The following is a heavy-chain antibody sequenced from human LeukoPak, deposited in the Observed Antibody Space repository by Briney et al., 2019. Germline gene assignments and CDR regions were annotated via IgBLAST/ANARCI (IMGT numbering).Heavy chain of an antibody. CDR3: AKDGGELTFNY. D-gene: IGHD3-16*01. CDR1: GFTFSSSA. Sequence: PGGSLRLSCAASGFTFSSSAMSWVRQAPGKGLEWVSAISGSGGSTHYTDSVKRRFTISRDNSKNPLFLQMSSLSAEDTAVYYCAKDGGELTFNYWGQGTLVTVSS. J-gene: IGHJ4*02. V-gene: IGHV3-23*01. CDR2: ISGSGGST.